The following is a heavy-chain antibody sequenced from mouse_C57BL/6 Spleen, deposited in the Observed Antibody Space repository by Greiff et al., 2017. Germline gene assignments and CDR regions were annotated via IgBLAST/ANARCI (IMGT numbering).Heavy chain of an antibody. J-gene: IGHJ1*03. V-gene: IGHV1-62-2*01. CDR3: ARHEDFTYYGNDGDWYFDV. CDR2: FYPGSGSI. D-gene: IGHD2-2*01. Sequence: VQLQESGAELVKPGASVKLSCKASGYTFTEYTIHWVKQRSGQGLEWIGWFYPGSGSIKYNEKFKDKATFTADKSSSTVYMELSRLTSEDSAVYFCARHEDFTYYGNDGDWYFDVWGTGTTVTVSS. CDR1: GYTFTEYT.